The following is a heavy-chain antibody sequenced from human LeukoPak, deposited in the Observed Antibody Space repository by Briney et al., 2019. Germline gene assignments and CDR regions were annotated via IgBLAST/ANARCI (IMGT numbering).Heavy chain of an antibody. Sequence: GGSLRLSCAASGFTFSSYSMNWVRQAPGKGLEWVSSISSSSSYIYYADSVKGRFTISRDNAKNSLYLQMNSLRAEDTAVYYCARESPPYYYDRNYFDYWGQGTLVTVSS. D-gene: IGHD3-22*01. V-gene: IGHV3-21*01. J-gene: IGHJ4*02. CDR1: GFTFSSYS. CDR3: ARESPPYYYDRNYFDY. CDR2: ISSSSSYI.